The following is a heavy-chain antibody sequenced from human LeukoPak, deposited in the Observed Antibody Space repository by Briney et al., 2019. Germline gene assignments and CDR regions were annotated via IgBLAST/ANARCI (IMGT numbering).Heavy chain of an antibody. V-gene: IGHV3-23*01. CDR2: ISGSGGST. J-gene: IGHJ3*02. CDR1: GFTFSSYA. D-gene: IGHD3-9*01. CDR3: AKAVYYDILTGYYWANAFDI. Sequence: GGSLRLSCAASGFTFSSYAMSWVRQAPGKGLEWVSAISGSGGSTYYADSVKGRFTISRDNSKNTLYLQMNSLRAEDTAVYYCAKAVYYDILTGYYWANAFDIWGQGTMVTVSS.